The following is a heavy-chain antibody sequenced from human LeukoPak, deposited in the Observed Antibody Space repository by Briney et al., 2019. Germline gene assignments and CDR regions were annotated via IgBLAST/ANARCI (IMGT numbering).Heavy chain of an antibody. D-gene: IGHD3-3*01. Sequence: ASVKGSCKASGYTLTGYDINWVRQATGQGLEWMGWMKPNSGNTGYAQKFQGRVTMTRNTSISTAYMELSSLRSEDTAVYYCARGRPYYDFWSGYPRHYYYMDVWGKGTTVTVSS. CDR1: GYTLTGYD. V-gene: IGHV1-8*01. CDR2: MKPNSGNT. J-gene: IGHJ6*03. CDR3: ARGRPYYDFWSGYPRHYYYMDV.